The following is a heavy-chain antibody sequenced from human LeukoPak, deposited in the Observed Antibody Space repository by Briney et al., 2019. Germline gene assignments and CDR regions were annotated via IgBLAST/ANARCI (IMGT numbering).Heavy chain of an antibody. CDR1: GFTFDDYA. Sequence: PGGSLRLSCAASGFTFDDYAMHWVRQAPGKGLEWVSGISWNSGSIAYADSVKGRFTISRDNAKNSLYLQMNSLRAEDTALYYCAKDSGDHYYYGMDVWGQGTTVTVSS. J-gene: IGHJ6*02. V-gene: IGHV3-9*01. CDR3: AKDSGDHYYYGMDV. D-gene: IGHD2-21*02. CDR2: ISWNSGSI.